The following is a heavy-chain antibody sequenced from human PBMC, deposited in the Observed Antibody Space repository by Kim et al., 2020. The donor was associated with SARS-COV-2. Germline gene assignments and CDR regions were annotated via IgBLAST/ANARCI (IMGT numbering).Heavy chain of an antibody. V-gene: IGHV4-59*12. CDR3: AREWEFAFDY. CDR2: IYYSGST. CDR1: GGSISSYY. Sequence: SETLSLTCTVSGGSISSYYWSWIRQPPGKGLEWIGYIYYSGSTNYNPSLKSRVTISVDTSKNQFSLKLSSVTAADTAVYYCAREWEFAFDYWGQGTLVTVSS. D-gene: IGHD1-26*01. J-gene: IGHJ4*02.